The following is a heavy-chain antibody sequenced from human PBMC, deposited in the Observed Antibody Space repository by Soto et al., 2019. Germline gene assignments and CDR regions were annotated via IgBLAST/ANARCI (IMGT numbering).Heavy chain of an antibody. Sequence: GASVKVSCKASGYTFTSYDINWVRQATGQGLEWMGWMNPNSGNTSYAQKFQGRVTMTRNTSISTAYMELSSLRSEDTAGYYCARGGAAAGNWDYYYYMDVWGKGTTVTVSS. CDR1: GYTFTSYD. CDR2: MNPNSGNT. J-gene: IGHJ6*03. D-gene: IGHD6-13*01. CDR3: ARGGAAAGNWDYYYYMDV. V-gene: IGHV1-8*01.